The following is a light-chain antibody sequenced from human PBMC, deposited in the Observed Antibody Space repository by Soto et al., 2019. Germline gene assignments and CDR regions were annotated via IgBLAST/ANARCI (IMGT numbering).Light chain of an antibody. J-gene: IGKJ1*01. CDR3: QHSDTAPWT. CDR1: ENILQY. V-gene: IGKV1-39*01. Sequence: DIQMTQSPSSLSASLGDSVTITCRASENILQYLNWYQQKPGKVPRLLVYGASRLETGVPSRFSASGFGTEFTLTIRGLQSEDFATYYCQHSDTAPWTFGQGTKV. CDR2: GAS.